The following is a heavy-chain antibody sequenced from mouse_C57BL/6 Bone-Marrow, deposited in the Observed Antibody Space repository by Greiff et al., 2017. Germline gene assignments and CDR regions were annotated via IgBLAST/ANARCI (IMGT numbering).Heavy chain of an antibody. CDR3: ARICCSLFAY. Sequence: VQLQQSGPELVKPGASVKLSCTASGYTFSSSWMTWVKQRPGQGLEWIGRIYPGGGDTNYNGKFKGTATLTADKSSSTAYMQLSSLTSEDSAVYFCARICCSLFAYWGQGTTLTVSA. J-gene: IGHJ2*01. V-gene: IGHV1-82*01. CDR1: GYTFSSSW. CDR2: IYPGGGDT.